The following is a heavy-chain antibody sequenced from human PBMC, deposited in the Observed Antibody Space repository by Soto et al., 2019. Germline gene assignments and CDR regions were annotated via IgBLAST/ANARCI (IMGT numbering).Heavy chain of an antibody. CDR2: IYYSGST. CDR1: GGSISSYY. D-gene: IGHD3-3*01. J-gene: IGHJ6*03. CDR3: ASGTYYDFWSGYSNYYYYYMDV. V-gene: IGHV4-59*08. Sequence: SETLSLTCTVSGGSISSYYWSWIRQPPGKGLEWIGYIYYSGSTNYNPSLKSRVTISVDTSKNQFSLKLSSVTAADTAVYYCASGTYYDFWSGYSNYYYYYMDVWGKGTTVTVS.